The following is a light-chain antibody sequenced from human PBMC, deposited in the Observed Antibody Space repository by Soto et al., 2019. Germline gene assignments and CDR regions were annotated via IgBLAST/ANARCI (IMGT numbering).Light chain of an antibody. CDR3: QQYNNWPRT. CDR1: QSVSSN. V-gene: IGKV3-15*01. J-gene: IGKJ1*01. Sequence: EIVMTQSPATLSVSPRERATLSCRASQSVSSNLAWYQQKPGQAPRLLIYGASPRATGIPARFSGSGSGTEFTLTISSLQSEDFAVYYCQQYNNWPRTFGQGTKVEIK. CDR2: GAS.